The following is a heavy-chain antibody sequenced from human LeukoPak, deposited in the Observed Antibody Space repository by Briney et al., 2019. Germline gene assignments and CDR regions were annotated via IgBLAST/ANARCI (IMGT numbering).Heavy chain of an antibody. CDR3: ARGYGGIYYYYMDV. V-gene: IGHV4-34*01. CDR1: GGSFSGYC. D-gene: IGHD3-16*01. CDR2: INHSGST. Sequence: SETLSLTCAVYGGSFSGYCWRWIRQPPGRGLEWMGEINHSGSTNYNPSLKSRVTISVDTSKNQFSLKLSSVTAADTAVYYCARGYGGIYYYYMDVWGKGTTVTVS. J-gene: IGHJ6*03.